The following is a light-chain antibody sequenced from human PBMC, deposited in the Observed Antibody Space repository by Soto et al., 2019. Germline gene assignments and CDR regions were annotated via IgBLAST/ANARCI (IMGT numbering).Light chain of an antibody. CDR3: SSYAGSNSVV. CDR1: SSDVGGYNY. CDR2: EVN. Sequence: QSALTQPPSASGSPGQSVTISCTGTSSDVGGYNYVSWYQQHPGKGPKLMIYEVNKRPSGVPDRFSGSKSGNTASLTVSGLQAEDEADYYCSSYAGSNSVVFGGGTKLTVL. J-gene: IGLJ2*01. V-gene: IGLV2-8*01.